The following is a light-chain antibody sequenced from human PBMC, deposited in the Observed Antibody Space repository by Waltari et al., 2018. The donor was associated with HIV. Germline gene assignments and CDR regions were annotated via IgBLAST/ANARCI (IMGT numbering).Light chain of an antibody. CDR2: TAS. CDR3: QQFYNTPRST. Sequence: DIQMTQSPSSLSASVGDRVTITCRASQGISNSLAWYQQKPGKAPKLLLYTASALESDVPSRFSGSGSGTDYTLTISSLQPEDVATYYCQQFYNTPRSTFGQGTKVEIK. CDR1: QGISNS. V-gene: IGKV1-NL1*01. J-gene: IGKJ1*01.